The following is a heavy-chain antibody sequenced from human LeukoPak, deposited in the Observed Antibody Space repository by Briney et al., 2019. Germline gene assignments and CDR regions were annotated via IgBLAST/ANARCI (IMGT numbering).Heavy chain of an antibody. J-gene: IGHJ4*02. CDR1: GYTFTGYY. CDR3: ARLGNYDDSGY. V-gene: IGHV1-2*06. Sequence: GASVKVSCKASGYTFTGYYMHWVRQAPGQGLEWMGRVNPNNGVPNYAQKFQGRVTMTRDTAISTAYMELSSLRSEDTAVYYCARLGNYDDSGYWGQGTLVTVSS. CDR2: VNPNNGVP. D-gene: IGHD3-22*01.